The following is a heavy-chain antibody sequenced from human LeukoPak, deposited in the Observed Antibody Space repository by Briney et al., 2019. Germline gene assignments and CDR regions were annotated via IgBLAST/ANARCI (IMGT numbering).Heavy chain of an antibody. Sequence: GGSLRLSCAASGFTFSSYDMHWVRQATGKGLEWVSAIGTAGDTYYPGSVKGRFTISRENAKNSLYLQMNSLRAGDTAVYYCARVGYYGSGSYWYFDLWGRGTLVTVSS. J-gene: IGHJ2*01. CDR2: IGTAGDT. V-gene: IGHV3-13*01. CDR3: ARVGYYGSGSYWYFDL. CDR1: GFTFSSYD. D-gene: IGHD3-10*01.